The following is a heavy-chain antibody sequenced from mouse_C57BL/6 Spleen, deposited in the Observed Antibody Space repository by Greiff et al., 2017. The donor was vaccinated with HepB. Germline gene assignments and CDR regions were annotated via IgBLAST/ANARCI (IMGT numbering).Heavy chain of an antibody. J-gene: IGHJ1*03. D-gene: IGHD1-1*01. V-gene: IGHV1-50*01. CDR2: IDPSDSYT. CDR1: GYTFTSYW. CDR3: ARYYYGSSYKYFDV. Sequence: VQLQQPGAELVKPGASVKLSCKASGYTFTSYWMQWVKQRPGQGLEWIGEIDPSDSYTNYNQKFKGKATLTVDTSSSTAYMQLSSLTSEDSAVYYWARYYYGSSYKYFDVWGTGTTVTVSS.